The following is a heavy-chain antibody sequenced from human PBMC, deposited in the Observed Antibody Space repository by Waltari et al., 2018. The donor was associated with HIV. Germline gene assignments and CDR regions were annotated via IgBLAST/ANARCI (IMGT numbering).Heavy chain of an antibody. Sequence: QVQLQESGPGLVTPSGTLSLTCAVPGGSLSSSNWWSWVRQPPGKGLEWIGEIYHSGSTNYNPSLKSRVTISVDKSKNQFSLKLSSVTAADTAVYYCASRVNVDSWVVGAPVGTFDYWGQGTLVTVSS. D-gene: IGHD1-26*01. V-gene: IGHV4-4*02. CDR2: IYHSGST. CDR3: ASRVNVDSWVVGAPVGTFDY. J-gene: IGHJ4*02. CDR1: GGSLSSSNW.